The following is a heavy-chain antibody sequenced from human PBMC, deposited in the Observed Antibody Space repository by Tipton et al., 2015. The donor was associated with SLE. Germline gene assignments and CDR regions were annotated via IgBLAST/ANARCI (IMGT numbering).Heavy chain of an antibody. CDR1: GGSFSGYY. CDR2: INHRGST. D-gene: IGHD6-13*01. Sequence: TLSLTCAVYGGSFSGYYWSWIRQPPGKGLEYIGEINHRGSTNYNPSLKSRVTISVDTSKNQFSLQLNSVTPEDTAVYYCAREAAKGFNYMDVWGKGTTVTVSS. V-gene: IGHV4-34*01. CDR3: AREAAKGFNYMDV. J-gene: IGHJ6*03.